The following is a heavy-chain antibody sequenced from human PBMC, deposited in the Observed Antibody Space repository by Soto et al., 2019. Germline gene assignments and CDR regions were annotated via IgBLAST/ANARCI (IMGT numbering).Heavy chain of an antibody. V-gene: IGHV3-30-3*01. CDR1: GFSFSISP. CDR3: ARDPKTTGGQHWAFNYFDS. CDR2: ISYDGTNK. J-gene: IGHJ4*02. D-gene: IGHD2-8*02. Sequence: PGGSLRLSCAASGFSFSISPMHWVRQAPGKGPEWVALISYDGTNKFYADSVKGRFTISRDNSKSTLYLHVDSLRPEDAAVYYCARDPKTTGGQHWAFNYFDSWGQGTLVTVSS.